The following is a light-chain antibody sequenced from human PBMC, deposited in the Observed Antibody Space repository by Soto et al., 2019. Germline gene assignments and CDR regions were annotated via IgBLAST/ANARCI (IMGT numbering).Light chain of an antibody. CDR3: IQHSTDPLT. Sequence: DIQMTHSPSAMSASVGDRVTITCRASQAIYNYVAWFQQKPGKVPKRLIYAASTLQSGVPSRFSGSGSGTEFTLTISSLQPEDFATYYCIQHSTDPLTFGSVSKVDI. V-gene: IGKV1-17*03. J-gene: IGKJ3*01. CDR1: QAIYNY. CDR2: AAS.